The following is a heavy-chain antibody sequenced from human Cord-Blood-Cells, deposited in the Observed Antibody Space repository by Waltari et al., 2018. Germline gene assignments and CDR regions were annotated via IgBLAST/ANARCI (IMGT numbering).Heavy chain of an antibody. CDR1: GDSVSINSAA. CDR3: ASEFTGDWGYFDL. J-gene: IGHJ2*01. V-gene: IGHV6-1*01. Sequence: QVQLPQSGPGLVKPSQPLSLTCAISGDSVSINSAAWNWIRQPPSRGLEWLGRTYYKSKWYNDYAVSVKSRITINPDTSKNQFSLQLNSVTPEDTAVYYCASEFTGDWGYFDLWGRGTLVTVSS. D-gene: IGHD7-27*01. CDR2: TYYKSKWYN.